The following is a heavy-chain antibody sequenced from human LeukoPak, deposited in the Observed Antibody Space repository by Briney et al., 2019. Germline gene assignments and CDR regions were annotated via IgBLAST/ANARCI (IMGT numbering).Heavy chain of an antibody. CDR1: VRSIISTSHY. J-gene: IGHJ4*02. V-gene: IGHV4-39*07. D-gene: IGHD6-13*01. Sequence: SETLSLTCTVSVRSIISTSHYWRWIRQPPGKGLEWIGTIYYRGITYYDSSLKSRVTVSLDTSKNQFSQQVSSVAAADPAVYYCVRDRLAAAGTLTADSWRQGTLVTVSA. CDR3: VRDRLAAAGTLTADS. CDR2: IYYRGIT.